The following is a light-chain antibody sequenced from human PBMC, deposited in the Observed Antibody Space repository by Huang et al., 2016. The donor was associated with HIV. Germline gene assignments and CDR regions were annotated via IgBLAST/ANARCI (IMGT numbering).Light chain of an antibody. J-gene: IGKJ5*01. Sequence: EIVMTQSPDTLSVFPGERVTLYCRASESVSSSLDGYQQKSGQAPRLIIYDASTRATCIPARFSGSGSGTEFTLTINSLLSEDFAVYYCQQYNDWPPITFGQGTRLDMK. CDR1: ESVSSS. CDR3: QQYNDWPPIT. CDR2: DAS. V-gene: IGKV3-15*01.